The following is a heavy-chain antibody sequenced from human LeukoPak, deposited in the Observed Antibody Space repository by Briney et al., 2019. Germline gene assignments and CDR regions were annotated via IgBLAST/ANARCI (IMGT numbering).Heavy chain of an antibody. CDR1: GFTFSSYA. Sequence: QPGGSLRLSCAASGFTFSSYAMHWVRQAPGKGLEWVAVISYDGSNKYYADSVKGRFTISRDNSKNTLYLQMNSLRAEDTAVYYCARGRAAIDYWGQGTLVTVSS. J-gene: IGHJ4*02. V-gene: IGHV3-30-3*01. CDR2: ISYDGSNK. CDR3: ARGRAAIDY. D-gene: IGHD2-15*01.